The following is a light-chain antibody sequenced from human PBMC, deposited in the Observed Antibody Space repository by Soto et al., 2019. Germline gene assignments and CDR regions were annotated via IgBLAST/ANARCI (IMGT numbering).Light chain of an antibody. V-gene: IGKV3-20*01. Sequence: EIVLTQSPGTLSLSPGERATLSCRASQSVSSAYLAWYQQKPGQAPRLLIYGASSRATGIPDRFSGGGSGTDFTVTISRLEPEDFAVYYLQHYGSPFTFGQGTRLEIK. CDR1: QSVSSAY. CDR3: QHYGSPFT. CDR2: GAS. J-gene: IGKJ5*01.